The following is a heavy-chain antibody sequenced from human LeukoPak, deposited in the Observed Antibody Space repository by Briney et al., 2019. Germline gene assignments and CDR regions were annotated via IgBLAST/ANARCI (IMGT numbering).Heavy chain of an antibody. V-gene: IGHV4-39*01. CDR1: GGSISSSSYY. J-gene: IGHJ4*02. D-gene: IGHD5-24*01. Sequence: KASETLSLTCTVSGGSISSSSYYWGWIRQPPGKGLEWVGSIYYSGSTYYNPSLKSRVTISVDTSKNQFSLRLRSVTAADTAVYYCARHEEEDGYNAKTFDYWGQGTLVTVSS. CDR3: ARHEEEDGYNAKTFDY. CDR2: IYYSGST.